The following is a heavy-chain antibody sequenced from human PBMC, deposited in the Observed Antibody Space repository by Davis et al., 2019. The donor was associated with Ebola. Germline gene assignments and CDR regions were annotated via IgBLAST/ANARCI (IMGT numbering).Heavy chain of an antibody. V-gene: IGHV3-21*01. J-gene: IGHJ2*01. CDR2: ISSSGTYI. CDR3: SVSHTYLDL. CDR1: GFTFSSYS. D-gene: IGHD5/OR15-5a*01. Sequence: GESLKISCAASGFTFSSYSMNWVRQAPGKGLEWVSSISSSGTYIHYADSVKGRFTISRDNAKESLFLQMSSLRVEDTAVYYCSVSHTYLDLWGRGSLVTVS.